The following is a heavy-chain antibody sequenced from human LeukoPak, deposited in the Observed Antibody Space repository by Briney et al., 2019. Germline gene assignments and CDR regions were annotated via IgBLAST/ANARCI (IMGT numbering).Heavy chain of an antibody. Sequence: GGSLRLSCVGSGFTLRDYHMDWVRQAPWMGLEWVGRTRSKVRKYATEYAASVKGRFTITRDESENSVFLHLSSLTVEDTALYYCFREGAESDDSASPVWGQPTMLTVSS. CDR3: FREGAESDDSASPV. CDR1: GFTLRDYH. J-gene: IGHJ3*01. D-gene: IGHD3-22*01. V-gene: IGHV3-72*01. CDR2: TRSKVRKYAT.